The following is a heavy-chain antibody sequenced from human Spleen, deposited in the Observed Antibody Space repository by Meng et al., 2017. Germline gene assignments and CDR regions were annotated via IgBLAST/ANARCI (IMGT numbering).Heavy chain of an antibody. CDR3: ARELAWQYYFDY. D-gene: IGHD3-3*02. CDR1: GFRFSYYW. V-gene: IGHV3-7*01. CDR2: IKQDGSEK. Sequence: GESLKISCAASGFRFSYYWMGWVRQAPGKGLEWVANIKQDGSEKFYVDSVKGRFTISRDNAKNSLYLEINSLRAEDTAVYYCARELAWQYYFDYWGQGTLVTVSS. J-gene: IGHJ4*02.